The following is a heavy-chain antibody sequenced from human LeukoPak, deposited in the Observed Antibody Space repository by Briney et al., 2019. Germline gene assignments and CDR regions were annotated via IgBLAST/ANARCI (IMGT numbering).Heavy chain of an antibody. CDR2: ISGSGGST. CDR1: GLIFSNYG. V-gene: IGHV3-23*01. CDR3: AKDRDLKSGD. J-gene: IGHJ4*02. Sequence: GGSLRLSCAASGLIFSNYGMSWVRQAPGKGLEWVSGISGSGGSTYYADSVKGRFTISRDNSKNTLYLQMNSLRAEDTAVYYCAKDRDLKSGDWGQGTPVTVSS.